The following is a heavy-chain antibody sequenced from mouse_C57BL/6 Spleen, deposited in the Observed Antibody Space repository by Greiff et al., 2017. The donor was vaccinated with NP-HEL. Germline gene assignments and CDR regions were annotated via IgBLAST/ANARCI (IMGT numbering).Heavy chain of an antibody. D-gene: IGHD2-13*01. V-gene: IGHV2-2*01. CDR2: IWSGGST. CDR1: GFSLTSYG. Sequence: VQLQESGPGLVQPSQSLSITCTVSGFSLTSYGVHWVRQSPGKGLEWLGVIWSGGSTDYNAAFISRLSISKDNSKSQVFFKMNSLQADDTAIYYCARNWNDYVDWYFDVWGTGTTVTVSS. J-gene: IGHJ1*03. CDR3: ARNWNDYVDWYFDV.